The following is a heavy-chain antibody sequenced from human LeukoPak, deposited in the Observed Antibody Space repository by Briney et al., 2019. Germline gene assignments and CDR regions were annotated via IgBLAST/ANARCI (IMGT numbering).Heavy chain of an antibody. CDR3: ASDYASNVPFDY. CDR2: INPSGGST. Sequence: ASVKVSCKASGYTFTSYYMHWVRQAPGQGLEWMGIINPSGGSTSYAQKFQGRVTMTRDTSTSTVYMELSSLRSEDTAVYYCASDYASNVPFDYWGQGTLVTVSS. CDR1: GYTFTSYY. J-gene: IGHJ4*02. D-gene: IGHD3-16*01. V-gene: IGHV1-46*01.